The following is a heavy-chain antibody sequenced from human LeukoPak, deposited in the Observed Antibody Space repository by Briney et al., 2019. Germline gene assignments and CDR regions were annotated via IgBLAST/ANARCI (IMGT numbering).Heavy chain of an antibody. CDR1: GFIFNRHA. CDR2: IRYDGSNK. Sequence: GGSLRLSCEASGFIFNRHALHWVRQAPGKGLEWVAFIRYDGSNKYYADSVKGRFTISRDNSKNTLYLQMNSLRAEDTAVYYCAKDSYYDFWSGYYNWFDPWGQGTLVTVSS. V-gene: IGHV3-30*02. D-gene: IGHD3-3*01. CDR3: AKDSYYDFWSGYYNWFDP. J-gene: IGHJ5*02.